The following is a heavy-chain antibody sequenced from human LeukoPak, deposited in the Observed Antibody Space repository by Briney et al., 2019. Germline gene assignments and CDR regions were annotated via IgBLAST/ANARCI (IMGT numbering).Heavy chain of an antibody. CDR1: GFIFTNYA. V-gene: IGHV3-21*01. D-gene: IGHD6-19*01. CDR3: AKDPRYSSDYYGMDV. Sequence: SGGSLRLSRAASGFIFTNYAMSWVRQAPGKGLEWVSSISSSSSNIYYADSVKGRFTISRDNAKNSLYLQINSLRAEDTAVYYCAKDPRYSSDYYGMDVWGQGTTVTVSS. J-gene: IGHJ6*02. CDR2: ISSSSSNI.